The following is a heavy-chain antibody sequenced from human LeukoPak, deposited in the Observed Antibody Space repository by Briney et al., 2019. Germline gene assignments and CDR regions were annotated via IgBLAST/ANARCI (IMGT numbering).Heavy chain of an antibody. CDR2: IIPIFGTA. D-gene: IGHD6-6*01. CDR3: AAIGWEYSTSPLPMDV. J-gene: IGHJ6*02. Sequence: SVKVSCKASGGTFSSYAISWVRQAPGQGLEWMGGIIPIFGTANYAQKFQERVTITRDMSTSTAYMELSSLRSEDTAVYYCAAIGWEYSTSPLPMDVWGRGTTVTVSS. V-gene: IGHV1-69*05. CDR1: GGTFSSYA.